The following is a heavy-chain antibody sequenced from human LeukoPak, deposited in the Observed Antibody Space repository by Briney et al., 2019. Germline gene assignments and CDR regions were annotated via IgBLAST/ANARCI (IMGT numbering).Heavy chain of an antibody. CDR3: AKTYSSGWYDAYDI. Sequence: PGGSLRLPCAASGFTFGPAGLHWVRQAPGKGLEWVAAKSSDGSHEHYADSVKGRFTISRDDSKNTLYLQMNSLRAEDTALYYCAKTYSSGWYDAYDIWGQGTMVTVSS. V-gene: IGHV3-30*18. CDR2: KSSDGSHE. J-gene: IGHJ3*02. CDR1: GFTFGPAG. D-gene: IGHD6-19*01.